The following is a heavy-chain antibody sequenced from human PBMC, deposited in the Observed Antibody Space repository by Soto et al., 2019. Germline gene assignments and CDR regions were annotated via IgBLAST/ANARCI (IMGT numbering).Heavy chain of an antibody. V-gene: IGHV1-8*01. D-gene: IGHD3-10*01. CDR3: ARGVRDVLLWFGELWLGWFDP. Sequence: ASVKVSCKASGYTFTSYDINWVRQATGQGLEWMGWMNPNSGNTGYAQKFQGRVTMTRNTSISTAYLELRSLRSEDTAVYYCARGVRDVLLWFGELWLGWFDPWGQGTLVTVSS. CDR2: MNPNSGNT. J-gene: IGHJ5*02. CDR1: GYTFTSYD.